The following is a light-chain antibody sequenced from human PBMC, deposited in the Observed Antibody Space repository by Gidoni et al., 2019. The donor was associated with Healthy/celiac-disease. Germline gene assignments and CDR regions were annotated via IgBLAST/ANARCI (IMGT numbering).Light chain of an antibody. CDR1: QSVSSSY. J-gene: IGKJ1*01. Sequence: EIVLTPSPGTLSLPPGERATLSCRASQSVSSSYLAWYQQKPGQAPRLLLYGASSRATGIPDRFSGSGSGTDFTLTISRLEPEDFAVYYCQQYGSSPPCTFGQGTKVEIK. CDR2: GAS. CDR3: QQYGSSPPCT. V-gene: IGKV3-20*01.